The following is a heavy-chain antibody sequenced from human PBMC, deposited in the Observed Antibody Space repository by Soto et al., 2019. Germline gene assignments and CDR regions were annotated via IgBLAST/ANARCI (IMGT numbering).Heavy chain of an antibody. V-gene: IGHV4-4*02. D-gene: IGHD6-25*01. CDR3: ARIAPFRRIAALDWFDP. Sequence: SETLSLTCAPSGGSVSSSNWLSWVRPPPGKGLEWIGEIYHSRRTNYKPSLKSRVTISVDKSKNQFSLKLSSVTAADTAVYYCARIAPFRRIAALDWFDPWGQGTLVTVSS. CDR2: IYHSRRT. J-gene: IGHJ5*02. CDR1: GGSVSSSNW.